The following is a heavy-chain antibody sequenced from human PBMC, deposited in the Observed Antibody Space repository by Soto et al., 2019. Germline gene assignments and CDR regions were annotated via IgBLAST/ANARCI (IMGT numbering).Heavy chain of an antibody. CDR3: AREDYGDYGGDYYYYYGMDV. V-gene: IGHV4-4*07. CDR2: IYTSGST. D-gene: IGHD4-17*01. CDR1: GGSISSYY. Sequence: SETLSLTCTVSGGSISSYYWSSIRQPAGKGLEWIGRIYTSGSTNYNPSLKSRVTMSVDTSKNQFSLKLSSVTAADTAVYYCAREDYGDYGGDYYYYYGMDVWGQGATVTVSS. J-gene: IGHJ6*02.